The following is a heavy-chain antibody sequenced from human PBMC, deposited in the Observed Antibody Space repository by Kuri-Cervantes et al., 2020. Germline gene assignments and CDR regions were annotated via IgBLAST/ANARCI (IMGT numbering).Heavy chain of an antibody. Sequence: SETLSLTCTVSGYSISSGYYWGWIRQSPGKGLEWIGSIYHSGSTNYNPSLKSRVTISVDTSKNQFSLNPSSVTAADTAVYYCARDPYHSGYDYPVDNWGQGTLVTVSS. D-gene: IGHD5-12*01. J-gene: IGHJ4*02. CDR1: GYSISSGYY. CDR3: ARDPYHSGYDYPVDN. CDR2: IYHSGST. V-gene: IGHV4-38-2*02.